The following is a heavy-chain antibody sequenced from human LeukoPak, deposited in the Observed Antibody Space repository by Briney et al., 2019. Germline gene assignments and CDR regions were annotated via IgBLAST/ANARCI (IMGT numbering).Heavy chain of an antibody. CDR2: IWYDGSNK. CDR3: ATKLVVVAATDY. V-gene: IGHV3-33*01. CDR1: GFTFSSYG. Sequence: GGSLRLSCAASGFTFSSYGMHWVRQAPGKGLEWVAVIWYDGSNKYYAGSVKGRFTISRDNSKNTLYLQMNSLRAEDTAVYYCATKLVVVAATDYWGQGTLVTVSS. D-gene: IGHD2-15*01. J-gene: IGHJ4*02.